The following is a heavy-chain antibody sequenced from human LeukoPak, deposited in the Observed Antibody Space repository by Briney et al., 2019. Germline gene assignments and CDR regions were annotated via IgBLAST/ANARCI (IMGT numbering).Heavy chain of an antibody. CDR2: INHSGST. V-gene: IGHV4-34*01. CDR3: ARGSRGLSSSWYLSLYWFDP. J-gene: IGHJ5*02. CDR1: GGSFSGYY. D-gene: IGHD6-13*01. Sequence: PSENLSLTCAVYGGSFSGYYWSWIRQPPGKGLEWIGEINHSGSTNYNPSLKSRVTISVDTSKNQFSLKLSSVTAADTAVYYCARGSRGLSSSWYLSLYWFDPWGQGTLVTVSS.